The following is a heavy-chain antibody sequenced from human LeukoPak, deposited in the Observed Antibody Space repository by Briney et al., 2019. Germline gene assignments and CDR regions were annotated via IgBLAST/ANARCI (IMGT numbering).Heavy chain of an antibody. D-gene: IGHD3-9*01. V-gene: IGHV4-39*01. J-gene: IGHJ6*02. Sequence: SETLSLTCTVSGGSLSSNKHSWGWVRQPPGTGLECMGTVYYNGSTFYNPSLGSRITISVATSKNQFSLELRSVTAADTAVYYCVRLWNDILTTYTPYGMDVWGQGTTVTVSS. CDR1: GGSLSSNKHS. CDR2: VYYNGST. CDR3: VRLWNDILTTYTPYGMDV.